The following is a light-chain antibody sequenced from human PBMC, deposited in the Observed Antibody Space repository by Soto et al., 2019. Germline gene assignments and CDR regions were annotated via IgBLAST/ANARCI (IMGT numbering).Light chain of an antibody. V-gene: IGLV2-23*01. CDR3: CSYAGGSVYV. Sequence: QSVLTQPASVSGSPGQSITISCTGTSSDVGSYNLVSWYQQHPGKAPKLMIYEGSKRPSGVSNRFSGSKSGNTASLTISGLQAEDEADYYCCSYAGGSVYVFGTGTKVTVL. CDR2: EGS. J-gene: IGLJ1*01. CDR1: SSDVGSYNL.